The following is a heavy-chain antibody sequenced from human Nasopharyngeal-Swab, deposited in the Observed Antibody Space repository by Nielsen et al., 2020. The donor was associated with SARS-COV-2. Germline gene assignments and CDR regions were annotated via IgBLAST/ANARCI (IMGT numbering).Heavy chain of an antibody. CDR3: AKTPDYGDYYWFDP. V-gene: IGHV3-7*02. J-gene: IGHJ5*02. D-gene: IGHD4-17*01. Sequence: GESLKISCTASGVTFSTLWLSWVRQAPGKGLEWVAGTNPDGNENYYVDSMGGRFTTSRDNAKNSLYLQMHSLRAEDTAVYYCAKTPDYGDYYWFDPWGQGTLVTVSS. CDR2: TNPDGNEN. CDR1: GVTFSTLW.